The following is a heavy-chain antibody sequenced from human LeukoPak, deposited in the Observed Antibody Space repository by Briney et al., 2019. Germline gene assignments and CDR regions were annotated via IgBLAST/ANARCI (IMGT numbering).Heavy chain of an antibody. CDR1: GYSFTSYW. D-gene: IGHD3-3*01. J-gene: IGHJ6*03. Sequence: GESLKISCKGSGYSFTSYWIGWVRQMPGKGLEWMGIIYPGDSDTRYSPFFQGQVTISADKSISTAYLQWSSLKASDTAMYYCARHVTIFGVVTYYMDVWGKGTTVTVSS. CDR3: ARHVTIFGVVTYYMDV. V-gene: IGHV5-51*01. CDR2: IYPGDSDT.